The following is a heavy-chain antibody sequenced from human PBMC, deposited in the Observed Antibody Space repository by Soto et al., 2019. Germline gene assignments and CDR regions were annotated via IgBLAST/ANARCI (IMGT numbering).Heavy chain of an antibody. CDR2: LYYSGRI. Sequence: SETLSLTCTVSGGSVSSGNYYWSWIRQPPGKGLQWIGYLYYSGRINYNPSLRSRVTISADTSKNQFSLKMSSVTAADTAVYYCARDPGYDSSGYFADYWGQGALVTVSS. CDR1: GGSVSSGNYY. V-gene: IGHV4-61*01. D-gene: IGHD3-22*01. CDR3: ARDPGYDSSGYFADY. J-gene: IGHJ4*02.